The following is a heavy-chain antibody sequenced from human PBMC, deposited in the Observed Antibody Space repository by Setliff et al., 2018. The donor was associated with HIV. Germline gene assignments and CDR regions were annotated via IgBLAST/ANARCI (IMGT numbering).Heavy chain of an antibody. CDR1: GGSISSTNW. CDR2: INHSGST. D-gene: IGHD2-21*02. V-gene: IGHV4-4*02. Sequence: PSETLSLTCAVSGGSISSTNWLNWVRQPPGKGLEWIGEINHSGSTNYNPSLKSRVTMSVDTSRNQFSLKLSSVTAADTAVYYCARRGTAGLDYWGQGTLVTVSS. CDR3: ARRGTAGLDY. J-gene: IGHJ4*02.